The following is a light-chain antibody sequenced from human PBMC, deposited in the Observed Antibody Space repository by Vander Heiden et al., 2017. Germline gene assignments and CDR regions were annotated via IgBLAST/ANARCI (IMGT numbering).Light chain of an antibody. CDR1: SDINVVPYR. V-gene: IGLV5-45*03. J-gene: IGLJ3*02. Sequence: QAVLTQPSSLSASPGASASLTCTLRSDINVVPYRIYWYQQKPGSPPQFLLSYKSDSDKRQGSGAPSRFSGSKDASANAGILLISGLQSEDEADYHCMIWHSSAWMFGGGTKLTVL. CDR2: YKSDSDK. CDR3: MIWHSSAWM.